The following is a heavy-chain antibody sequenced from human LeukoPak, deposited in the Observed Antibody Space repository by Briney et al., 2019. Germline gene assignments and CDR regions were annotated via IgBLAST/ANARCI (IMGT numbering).Heavy chain of an antibody. Sequence: ASVKVSCKASGYTFTSYAMHWVRQAPGQRLEWMGWINAGNGNTKYSQKFQGRVTITRDTSASTAYMELSSLRSEDTAVYYCARWGIAVAGMGYWGQGTLVTVSS. D-gene: IGHD6-19*01. J-gene: IGHJ4*02. CDR3: ARWGIAVAGMGY. CDR1: GYTFTSYA. CDR2: INAGNGNT. V-gene: IGHV1-3*01.